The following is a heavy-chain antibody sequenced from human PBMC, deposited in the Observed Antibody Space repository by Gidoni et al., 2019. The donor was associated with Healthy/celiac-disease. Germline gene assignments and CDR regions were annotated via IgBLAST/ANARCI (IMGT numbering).Heavy chain of an antibody. V-gene: IGHV3-53*02. CDR1: GFTVSSNY. J-gene: IGHJ4*02. D-gene: IGHD3-10*01. CDR3: ARGLEGSGSQGDY. Sequence: EVQLVETGGGLIQPGGSLRLSCAASGFTVSSNYMSWVRQAPGKGLEWVSVIYSGGSTYYADSVKGRFTISRDNSKNTLYLQMNSLRAEDTAVYYCARGLEGSGSQGDYWGQGTLVTVSS. CDR2: IYSGGST.